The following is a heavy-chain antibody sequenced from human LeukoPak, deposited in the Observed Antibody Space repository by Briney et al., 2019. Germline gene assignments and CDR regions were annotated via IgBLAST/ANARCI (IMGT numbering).Heavy chain of an antibody. CDR2: ISAYNGNT. CDR3: AREVEWPPRY. J-gene: IGHJ4*02. Sequence: ASVKVSCKASGYILSNFGLSWVRQAPGQGLEWMGWISAYNGNTNYAQKLQGRVTMTTDTSTSTAYMELRSLRSDDTAVYYCAREVEWPPRYWGQGTLVTVSS. CDR1: GYILSNFG. D-gene: IGHD3-3*01. V-gene: IGHV1-18*01.